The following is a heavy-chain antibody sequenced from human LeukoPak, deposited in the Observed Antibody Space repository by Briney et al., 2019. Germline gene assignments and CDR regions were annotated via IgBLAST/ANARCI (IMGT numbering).Heavy chain of an antibody. D-gene: IGHD5-18*01. Sequence: GESLKISCKGSGYSFTSYWIGWVRQMPGKGLEWMGIIYPGDSDTRYSPSFQGQVTISADKSISTAYLQWSSLKASDTAMYYCARRGYSYGSYYYYGMDVWGQGTRSPSP. CDR3: ARRGYSYGSYYYYGMDV. J-gene: IGHJ6*02. CDR1: GYSFTSYW. CDR2: IYPGDSDT. V-gene: IGHV5-51*01.